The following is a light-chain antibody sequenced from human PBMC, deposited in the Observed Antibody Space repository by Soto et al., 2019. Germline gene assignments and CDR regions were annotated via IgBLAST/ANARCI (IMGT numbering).Light chain of an antibody. Sequence: EIVLAQSPGTLSLSPVERATLSFRASQSVSSSYLAWYQQKPGQAPRLLISGASRRATGTPDRFSGSGSGTDFTLTIGRLEPDDFAVYYCQQYGNSPLTFGGGTKVDIK. CDR3: QQYGNSPLT. CDR2: GAS. V-gene: IGKV3-20*01. J-gene: IGKJ4*01. CDR1: QSVSSSY.